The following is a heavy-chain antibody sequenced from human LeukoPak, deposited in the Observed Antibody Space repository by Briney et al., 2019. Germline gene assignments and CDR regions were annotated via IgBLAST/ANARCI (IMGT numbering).Heavy chain of an antibody. CDR2: ISSSMIHI. V-gene: IGHV3-21*01. D-gene: IGHD3-9*01. Sequence: KAGGSLRLSCAASGFTFNRYTMNWVRQAPGKGLEWVSSISSSMIHIYYADSVKGRFTISRNNARDSLSLQMNSLRAEDTAVYYCVRTYDILTGGFDYWGRGALVTVSS. J-gene: IGHJ4*02. CDR1: GFTFNRYT. CDR3: VRTYDILTGGFDY.